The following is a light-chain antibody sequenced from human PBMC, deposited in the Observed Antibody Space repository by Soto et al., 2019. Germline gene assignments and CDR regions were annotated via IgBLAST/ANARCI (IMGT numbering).Light chain of an antibody. V-gene: IGKV3-20*01. J-gene: IGKJ1*01. CDR2: GAS. CDR1: QSVSSSF. CDR3: QQYASSVT. Sequence: EIVLTQSPGSLSLSPGEGATLSCRASQSVSSSFFAWYQQKPGQAPSLLIYGASRRATGVPDRFSGSGSGTDFTLIISRLEPEDFAVYYCQQYASSVTFGQGTKVEIK.